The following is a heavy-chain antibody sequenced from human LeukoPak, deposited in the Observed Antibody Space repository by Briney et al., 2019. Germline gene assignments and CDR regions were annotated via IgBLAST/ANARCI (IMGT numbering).Heavy chain of an antibody. CDR2: INAGNGNT. J-gene: IGHJ4*02. CDR3: ARDLQLWTTRDTRGGAQVGY. Sequence: ASVKVSCKASGYTFTSYAMHWVRQASGQRLEWMGWINAGNGNTKYSQKFQGRVTITRDTSASTAYMELSSLRSEDTAVYYCARDLQLWTTRDTRGGAQVGYWGQGTLVTVSS. D-gene: IGHD5-18*01. V-gene: IGHV1-3*01. CDR1: GYTFTSYA.